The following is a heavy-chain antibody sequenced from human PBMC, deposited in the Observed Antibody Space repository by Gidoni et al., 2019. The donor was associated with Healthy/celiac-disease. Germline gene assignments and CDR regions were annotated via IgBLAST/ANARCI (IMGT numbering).Heavy chain of an antibody. J-gene: IGHJ3*02. Sequence: EVQLVESGGGLVQPGRSLRLSCAASGFTFADYAMHWVRQAPGKGLEWVSGISWNSGSIGYADSVKGRFTISRDNAKNSLYLQMNSLRAEDTALYYCAKDTAVSGGSPYDAFDIWGQGTMVTVSS. CDR2: ISWNSGSI. V-gene: IGHV3-9*01. CDR1: GFTFADYA. CDR3: AKDTAVSGGSPYDAFDI. D-gene: IGHD2-15*01.